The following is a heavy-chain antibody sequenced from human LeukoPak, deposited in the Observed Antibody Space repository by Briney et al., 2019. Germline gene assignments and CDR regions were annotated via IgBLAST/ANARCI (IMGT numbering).Heavy chain of an antibody. V-gene: IGHV4-31*03. CDR2: IYYSGST. CDR1: GGSISSGGYY. Sequence: SETLSLTCTVSGGSISSGGYYWSWIRQHPGKGLEWIGYIYYSGSTYYNPSLKSRVTISVDTSKNRFSLKLRSVTAADTAVYYCARQLYDSAGYYSAEYYYGLDVWGQGTTVTVSS. J-gene: IGHJ6*02. D-gene: IGHD3-22*01. CDR3: ARQLYDSAGYYSAEYYYGLDV.